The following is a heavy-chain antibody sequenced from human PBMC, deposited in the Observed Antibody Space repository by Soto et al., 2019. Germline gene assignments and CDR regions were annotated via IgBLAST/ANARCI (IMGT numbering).Heavy chain of an antibody. V-gene: IGHV4-30-4*01. J-gene: IGHJ6*02. CDR1: GGSISSGDYY. CDR3: ARARREYVVFLGMDV. CDR2: IYYSGST. D-gene: IGHD3-10*02. Sequence: SETLSLTCTVSGGSISSGDYYWSWIRQPPGRGLEWIGYIYYSGSTYYNPSLKSRVTISVDTSKNQFSLKLSSVTAADTAVYYCARARREYVVFLGMDVWGQGTTVTVSS.